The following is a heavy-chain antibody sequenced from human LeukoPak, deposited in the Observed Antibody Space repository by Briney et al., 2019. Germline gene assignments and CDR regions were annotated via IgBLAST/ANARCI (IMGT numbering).Heavy chain of an antibody. CDR2: INHSGST. CDR3: AREGSGLD. Sequence: SETLSLTCAVYGGSFSGYYWSWIRQPPGKGLEWIGEINHSGSTNYNPSLKSRVTISVDTSKNQFSLKLSSVTAADTAVYYCAREGSGLDWGQGTLVTVSS. CDR1: GGSFSGYY. D-gene: IGHD6-19*01. J-gene: IGHJ4*02. V-gene: IGHV4-34*01.